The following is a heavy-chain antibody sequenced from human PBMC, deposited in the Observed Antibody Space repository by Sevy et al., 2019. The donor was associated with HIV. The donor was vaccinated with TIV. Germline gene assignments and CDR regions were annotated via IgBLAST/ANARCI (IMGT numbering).Heavy chain of an antibody. Sequence: GGSLRLSCAASGFTVSRYAMSWVRQAPGKGLEWVSAISGSGGATYYADSVKGRLTISRDNSKNTLYLQMNSLRAEDTAVYYCAKGGTYYYDSSGYYPIPIDYWGQGTLVTVSS. CDR1: GFTVSRYA. CDR3: AKGGTYYYDSSGYYPIPIDY. D-gene: IGHD3-22*01. CDR2: ISGSGGAT. V-gene: IGHV3-23*01. J-gene: IGHJ4*02.